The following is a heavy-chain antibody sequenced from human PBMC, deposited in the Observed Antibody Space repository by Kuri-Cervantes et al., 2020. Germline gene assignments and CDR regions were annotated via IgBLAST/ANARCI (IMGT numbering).Heavy chain of an antibody. CDR1: GFTFSSYS. CDR3: AKDPHPYYDSSGYFVFDY. CDR2: ISSSSSYI. J-gene: IGHJ4*02. D-gene: IGHD3-22*01. Sequence: GGSLRLSCAASGFTFSSYSMTWVRQAPGKGLEWVSSISSSSSYIYYADSVKGRFTISRNNAKNSLYLQMNSLRAEDTAVYYCAKDPHPYYDSSGYFVFDYWGQGTLVTVSS. V-gene: IGHV3-21*01.